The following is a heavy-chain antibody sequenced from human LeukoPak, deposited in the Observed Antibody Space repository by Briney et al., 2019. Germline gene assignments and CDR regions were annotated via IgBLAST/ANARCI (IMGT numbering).Heavy chain of an antibody. CDR3: ARGDGPMVRGVNEFDY. Sequence: PSETLSLTCAVYGGSFSGYYWSWIRQPPGKGLEWIGEINHSGSTNYNPSLKSRVTISVDTSKKQFSLKLSSVTAADTAVYYCARGDGPMVRGVNEFDYWGQGTLVTVSS. CDR2: INHSGST. CDR1: GGSFSGYY. V-gene: IGHV4-34*01. D-gene: IGHD3-10*01. J-gene: IGHJ4*02.